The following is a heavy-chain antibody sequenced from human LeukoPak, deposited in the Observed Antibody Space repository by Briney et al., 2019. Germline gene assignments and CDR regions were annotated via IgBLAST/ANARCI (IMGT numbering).Heavy chain of an antibody. CDR2: MYTSGSN. V-gene: IGHV4-61*02. CDR1: GGSISSGSYY. D-gene: IGHD1-26*01. Sequence: SQTLSLTCTVSGGSISSGSYYYNWLRHPAGKGLEWIVRMYTSGSNNYNPSLKSRVTISVDTSKNQFSLELSSVTAADTAMYYCARAGGLGANNAFDIWGQGTLVTVSS. J-gene: IGHJ3*02. CDR3: ARAGGLGANNAFDI.